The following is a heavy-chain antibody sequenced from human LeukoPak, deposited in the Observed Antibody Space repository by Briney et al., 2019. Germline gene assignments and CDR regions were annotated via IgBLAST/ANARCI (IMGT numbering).Heavy chain of an antibody. CDR1: GGSISSGSYE. V-gene: IGHV4-61*02. Sequence: SQALSLTCTVSGGSISSGSYEWRSIRTPSGNGLEWNGRIYTSGSTIYNPSLKSQVTISVDTFNNQFCLKRSSVTAADTAVYYCAREAGDSGSPGDYWGQGTLVTVSS. CDR2: IYTSGST. J-gene: IGHJ4*02. D-gene: IGHD1-26*01. CDR3: AREAGDSGSPGDY.